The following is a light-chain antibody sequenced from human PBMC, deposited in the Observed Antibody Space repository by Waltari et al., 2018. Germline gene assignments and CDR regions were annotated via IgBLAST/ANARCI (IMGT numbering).Light chain of an antibody. CDR2: IDGGGGH. CDR1: SAHRASA. V-gene: IGLV4-69*01. CDR3: QTWDPDTVV. Sequence: QLAVTQSPSASASLGASVKPTCTLSSAHRASAIPWPQHQPEKGPRFLMKIDGGGGHTKGDGIPDRFSGFSSGAERYLTISSLQYEDEAAYYCQTWDPDTVVFGGGTKLTV. J-gene: IGLJ2*01.